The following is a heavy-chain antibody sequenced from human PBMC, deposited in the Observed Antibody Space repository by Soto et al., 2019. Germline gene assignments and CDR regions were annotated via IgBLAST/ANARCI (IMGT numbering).Heavy chain of an antibody. V-gene: IGHV3-49*03. J-gene: IGHJ6*02. CDR3: RTTYYDFGSGCSKYHYYGMDG. D-gene: IGHD3-3*01. CDR2: IRSKAYGGTT. Sequence: PGGSLRLSCTASGFTFGDYAMSWFRQAPGKGLEWVGFIRSKAYGGTTEYAASVKGRFTISRDDSKSIAYLQMNSLKTEDTAVYYCRTTYYDFGSGCSKYHYYGMDGWGQGTTVTVSS. CDR1: GFTFGDYA.